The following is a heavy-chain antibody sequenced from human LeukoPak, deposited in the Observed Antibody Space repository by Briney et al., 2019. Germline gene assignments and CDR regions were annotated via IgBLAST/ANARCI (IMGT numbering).Heavy chain of an antibody. D-gene: IGHD1-26*01. V-gene: IGHV3-30*04. CDR1: GFTFSSYA. J-gene: IGHJ4*02. CDR3: ARDFGHWELNGGYYFDF. Sequence: GGSLRLSCAASGFTFSSYAMHGVRQAPGKGLEGVAVISYDGSNKYYADSVKGLFTISRDNAKNSLYLQMNRLRAEDTAVYYCARDFGHWELNGGYYFDFWGQGTLVTVSS. CDR2: ISYDGSNK.